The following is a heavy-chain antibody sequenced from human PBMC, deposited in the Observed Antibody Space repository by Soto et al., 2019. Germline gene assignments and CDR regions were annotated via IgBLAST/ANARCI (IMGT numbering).Heavy chain of an antibody. CDR2: LHYRRTA. CDR1: RVSIYSTSDH. V-gene: IGHV4-39*01. Sequence: LSIGCAVSRVSIYSTSDHGGWIRQPPGKGLEWIATLHYRRTAHYNPSLKSRINIPAEPSKTQASLTLTSVTAADTAVYYCASQGSYWGQGALVTVHS. CDR3: ASQGSY. J-gene: IGHJ4*02.